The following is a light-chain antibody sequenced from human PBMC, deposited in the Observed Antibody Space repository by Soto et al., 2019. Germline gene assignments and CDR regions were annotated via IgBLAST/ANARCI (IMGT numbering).Light chain of an antibody. V-gene: IGLV1-44*01. CDR3: AAWDDSLNARV. CDR1: SSNIGSNT. J-gene: IGLJ3*02. Sequence: QSVLTQPPSASGTPGQRGTISCSGSSSNIGSNTVNWYQQLPGTAPKLLIYSNNQRPSGVPDRFSGSKSGTSASLAISGLQSEDEADYYCAAWDDSLNARVFGGGTKLTVL. CDR2: SNN.